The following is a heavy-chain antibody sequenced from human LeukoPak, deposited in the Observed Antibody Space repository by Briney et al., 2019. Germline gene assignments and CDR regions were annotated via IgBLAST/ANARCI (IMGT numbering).Heavy chain of an antibody. CDR2: IKQDGSEK. CDR3: ARDHYCYDSSGYKLIDY. J-gene: IGHJ4*02. D-gene: IGHD3-22*01. Sequence: GGSLRLSCAASGFTFSSYGMSWVRQAPGKGLEWVANIKQDGSEKYYVDSVKGRFTISRDNAKNSLYLQMNSLRAEDTAVYYCARDHYCYDSSGYKLIDYWGQGTLVTVSS. V-gene: IGHV3-7*01. CDR1: GFTFSSYG.